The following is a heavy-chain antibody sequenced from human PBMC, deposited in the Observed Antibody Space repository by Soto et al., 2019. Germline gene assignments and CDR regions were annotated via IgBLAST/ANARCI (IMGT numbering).Heavy chain of an antibody. J-gene: IGHJ4*02. Sequence: QVQLVESGGGVVQPGRSLRLSCAASGFTFSHYGIHWVRQAPGKGLEWLAVISYDGSNKHYADSVKGRFTVSRDNSKNTLYLQMTSLRAEDTAVYFCARYSGKYPGSIDYWGQGTLVTVSS. D-gene: IGHD1-26*01. CDR2: ISYDGSNK. CDR3: ARYSGKYPGSIDY. V-gene: IGHV3-30*03. CDR1: GFTFSHYG.